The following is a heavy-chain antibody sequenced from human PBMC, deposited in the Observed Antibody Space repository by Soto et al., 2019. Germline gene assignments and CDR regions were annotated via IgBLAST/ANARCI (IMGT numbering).Heavy chain of an antibody. CDR1: GYTFTSYY. Sequence: QVQVVQSGAEVKKPGASVTVSCKASGYTFTSYYIHWVRQAPGQGLEWMGFTNPSDATTIYAQKFQGRVTMTRDTSTSTVYMDLRSLRSEDTAVYSCVRRPGAGGLDIWGQGTMVTVSS. CDR3: VRRPGAGGLDI. V-gene: IGHV1-46*01. J-gene: IGHJ3*02. CDR2: TNPSDATT. D-gene: IGHD1-26*01.